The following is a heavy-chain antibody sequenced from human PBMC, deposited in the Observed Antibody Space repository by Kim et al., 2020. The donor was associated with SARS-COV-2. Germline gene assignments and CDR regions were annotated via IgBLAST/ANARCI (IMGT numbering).Heavy chain of an antibody. D-gene: IGHD3-22*01. J-gene: IGHJ6*02. Sequence: GGSLRLSCAASGFTFSSYAMHWVRQAPGKGLEWVAVISYDGSNKYYADSVKGRFTISRDNSKNTLYLQMNSLRAEDTAVYYCAREGRDSSGYYYYGMDVWGQGTTVTVSS. CDR1: GFTFSSYA. CDR3: AREGRDSSGYYYYGMDV. CDR2: ISYDGSNK. V-gene: IGHV3-30*04.